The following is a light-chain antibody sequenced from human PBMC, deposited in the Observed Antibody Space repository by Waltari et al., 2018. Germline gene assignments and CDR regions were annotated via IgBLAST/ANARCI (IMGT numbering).Light chain of an antibody. V-gene: IGLV2-11*01. CDR1: SSDVGGYNY. J-gene: IGLJ3*02. CDR3: CSYVGSNIYWV. Sequence: QSALTQPRSVSGSPAQSVTIPCTGTSSDVGGYNYVSWYQQHPDKAPKLIIYDINKRPSGVPDRFSGSKSGNTASLTISGLQAEDEADYYCCSYVGSNIYWVFGGGTKLTVL. CDR2: DIN.